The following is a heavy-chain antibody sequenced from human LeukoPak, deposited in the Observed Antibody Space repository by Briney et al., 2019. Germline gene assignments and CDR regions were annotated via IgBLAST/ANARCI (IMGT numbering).Heavy chain of an antibody. CDR2: LYHSGST. D-gene: IGHD1-26*01. J-gene: IGHJ4*02. Sequence: PSETLSLTCTVSGYSISNAYYWGWIRQPPGKGLEWIGSLYHSGSTYYKPSLKSRVTTSVDTSKSRFSLKLTSVTAADTAVYYCARELHSGSYYFDYWGQGTLVTVSS. CDR3: ARELHSGSYYFDY. V-gene: IGHV4-38-2*02. CDR1: GYSISNAYY.